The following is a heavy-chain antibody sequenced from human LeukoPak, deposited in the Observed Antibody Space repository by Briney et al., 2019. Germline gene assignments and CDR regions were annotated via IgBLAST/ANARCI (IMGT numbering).Heavy chain of an antibody. J-gene: IGHJ4*02. Sequence: GGSLRLSCEASGFNFSRYWMHWVRQAPGKGLVWVSRVNADGSSTSYADSVKGRFTISRDNAKNTLYLQMNSLTAEDTAVYYCAWGADYYFDYWGQGTLVTVSS. CDR1: GFNFSRYW. CDR3: AWGADYYFDY. CDR2: VNADGSST. V-gene: IGHV3-74*01. D-gene: IGHD3-16*01.